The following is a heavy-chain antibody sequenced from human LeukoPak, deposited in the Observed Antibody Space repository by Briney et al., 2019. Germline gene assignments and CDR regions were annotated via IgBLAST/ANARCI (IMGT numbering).Heavy chain of an antibody. CDR1: GYTFINNW. CDR3: ARDNSVGDIAWWFDP. CDR2: INPTGTTT. J-gene: IGHJ5*02. D-gene: IGHD3-10*01. Sequence: ASVKVSCKASGYTFINNWMHWVRQAPGRGLEWVGLINPTGTTTLYAQKFQGRVTLTRDMSTSTGYMELRGLKSEDTAVYYCARDNSVGDIAWWFDPWGQGTLVTVSS. V-gene: IGHV1-46*01.